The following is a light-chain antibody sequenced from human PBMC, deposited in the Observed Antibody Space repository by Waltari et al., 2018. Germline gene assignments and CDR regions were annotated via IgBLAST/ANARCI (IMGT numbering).Light chain of an antibody. Sequence: QSALTQPRSVSGSPGQSVTISCTGTSSDVGGYTYVSWSQQHPGKAPKLMIYDVSKRPSGVPDRFSGSKSGTTASLTISGLQAEDEADYYCCSDAGSYTPQWVFGGGTKLTVL. V-gene: IGLV2-11*01. J-gene: IGLJ3*02. CDR2: DVS. CDR1: SSDVGGYTY. CDR3: CSDAGSYTPQWV.